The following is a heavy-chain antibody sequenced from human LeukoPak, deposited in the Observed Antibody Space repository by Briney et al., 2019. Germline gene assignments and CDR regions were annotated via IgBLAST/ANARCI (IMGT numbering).Heavy chain of an antibody. J-gene: IGHJ3*02. CDR3: ARSPFCGGDCFTGAFDI. D-gene: IGHD2-21*02. V-gene: IGHV3-74*01. CDR1: GFTFRSYW. Sequence: GGSLRLSCAASGFTFRSYWMHWVRQAPGKGLVWVSRINDDGSGTSYADSVKGRFTISRDNAKNTLYLQMNSLRAEDTAVYYCARSPFCGGDCFTGAFDIWGRGTMVTVSS. CDR2: INDDGSGT.